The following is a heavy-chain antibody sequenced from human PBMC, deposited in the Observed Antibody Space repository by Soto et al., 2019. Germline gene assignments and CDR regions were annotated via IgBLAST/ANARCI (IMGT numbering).Heavy chain of an antibody. V-gene: IGHV1-69*13. Sequence: GASVKVSFKASGGTFSRYAISWLRQAPGQGLEWMGGIIPIFGTANYAQKFQGRVTITADESTSTAYMELSSLRSEDTAVYYCARDRRITIFGVVRGAPNYDGMDVWGQGTTVTVSS. CDR3: ARDRRITIFGVVRGAPNYDGMDV. CDR2: IIPIFGTA. CDR1: GGTFSRYA. J-gene: IGHJ6*02. D-gene: IGHD3-3*01.